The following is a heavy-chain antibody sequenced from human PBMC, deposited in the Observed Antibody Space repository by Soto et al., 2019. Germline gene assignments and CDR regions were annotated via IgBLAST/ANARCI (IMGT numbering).Heavy chain of an antibody. CDR2: ISYDGSNK. Sequence: QVQLVESGGGVVQPGRSLRLSCAASGFTFSSYGMHWVRQAPGKGLEWVAVISYDGSNKYYADSVKGRFTISRDNSKNTLYLQMNSLRAEDTAVYYCAKGGRYYYYYGMDVWCQGTTVTVSS. CDR1: GFTFSSYG. CDR3: AKGGRYYYYYGMDV. V-gene: IGHV3-30*18. J-gene: IGHJ6*02. D-gene: IGHD3-10*01.